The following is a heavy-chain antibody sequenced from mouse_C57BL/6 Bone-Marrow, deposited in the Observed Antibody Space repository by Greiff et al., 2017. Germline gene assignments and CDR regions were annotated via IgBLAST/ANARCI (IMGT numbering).Heavy chain of an antibody. Sequence: QVQLQQSGAELVRPGTSVKVSCKASGYAFTNYLIEWVKQRPGQGLEWIGVINPGSGGTNYNEKFKGKATLTADKSSSTAYMQLSSLTSEDSAVYFCARGSTMVTTRAYWGQGTLVTVSA. V-gene: IGHV1-54*01. D-gene: IGHD2-2*01. CDR1: GYAFTNYL. CDR2: INPGSGGT. CDR3: ARGSTMVTTRAY. J-gene: IGHJ3*01.